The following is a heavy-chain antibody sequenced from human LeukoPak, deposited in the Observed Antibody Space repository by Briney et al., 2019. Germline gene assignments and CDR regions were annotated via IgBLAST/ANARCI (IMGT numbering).Heavy chain of an antibody. CDR3: VRSAASIVMGS. CDR2: IYQGVTT. V-gene: IGHV4-4*02. Sequence: PSGTLSLTCAVSGGSISYSNWWSWVRQTPDKGLEWIGEIYQGVTTNYNPSLKNRVSISVDSSKNLFSLSLASVTAADTALYYCVRSAASIVMGSWGQGALVTVSA. J-gene: IGHJ5*02. CDR1: GGSISYSNW. D-gene: IGHD2-15*01.